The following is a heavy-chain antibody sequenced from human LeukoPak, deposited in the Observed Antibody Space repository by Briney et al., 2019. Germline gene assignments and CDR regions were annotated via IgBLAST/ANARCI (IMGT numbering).Heavy chain of an antibody. J-gene: IGHJ4*02. CDR3: ARDLGTVTTG. Sequence: SETLSLTCTVSGGSISSYYWSWIRQPPGKGLEWIGYIYYTGSTDYNPSLKSRVAISVDTSKNQFSLKLSSVTAADTAVYYCARDLGTVTTGWGQGTLVTVSS. D-gene: IGHD4-17*01. CDR1: GGSISSYY. CDR2: IYYTGST. V-gene: IGHV4-59*12.